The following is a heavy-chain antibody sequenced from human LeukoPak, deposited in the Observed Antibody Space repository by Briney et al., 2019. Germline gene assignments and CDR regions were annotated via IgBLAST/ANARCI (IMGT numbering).Heavy chain of an antibody. CDR2: INHSGST. J-gene: IGHJ5*02. V-gene: IGHV4-34*01. D-gene: IGHD2-15*01. CDR3: ARPTRGYCSGGSCYATPHGWFDP. CDR1: GGSFSGYY. Sequence: SETLSLTCAVYGGSFSGYYWSWIRQPPGKGLEWIGEINHSGSTNYNPSLKSRVTISVDTSKNQFSLKLSSVTAAGTAVYYCARPTRGYCSGGSCYATPHGWFDPWGQGTLVTVSS.